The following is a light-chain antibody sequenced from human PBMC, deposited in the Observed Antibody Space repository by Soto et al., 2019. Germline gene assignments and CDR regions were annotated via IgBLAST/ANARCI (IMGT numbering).Light chain of an antibody. J-gene: IGKJ2*01. CDR1: QSVSTS. CDR3: QQYINGYT. V-gene: IGKV3-15*01. CDR2: SAS. Sequence: EVVMTQSPVTLSVFPGERVTLSCRASQSVSTSLGWYQQKPGQAPRLLIYSASTRATGIPARFSGSGSVTEFTLTISSLESEDFAVYYCQQYINGYTFGQGTKLEIK.